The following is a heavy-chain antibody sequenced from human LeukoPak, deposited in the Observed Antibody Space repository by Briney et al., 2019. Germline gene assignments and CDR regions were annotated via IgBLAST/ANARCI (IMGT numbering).Heavy chain of an antibody. CDR1: GYTFTGYY. Sequence: EASVKVSCKASGYTFTGYYMHWVRLAPGQGLERMGWINPNSGGTNYAQKFQGRVTMTRDKSISTAHMELSRLRSDDTAVYYGAGLTELVGATNYDYYGMDVWGQGTTVTVSS. J-gene: IGHJ6*02. CDR2: INPNSGGT. CDR3: AGLTELVGATNYDYYGMDV. D-gene: IGHD1-26*01. V-gene: IGHV1-2*02.